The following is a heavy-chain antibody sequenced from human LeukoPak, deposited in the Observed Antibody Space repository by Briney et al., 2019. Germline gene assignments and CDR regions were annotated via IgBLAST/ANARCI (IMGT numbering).Heavy chain of an antibody. V-gene: IGHV3-48*04. Sequence: GGSLRLSCAASGFTFSGYSMNWVRQAPGKGLEWVSYISSSAKTIYYADSVKGRFTISRDNAKNSLYLQMNSLRVEDTAVYYCARAKGDILTGYYYWGQGTLVTVSS. J-gene: IGHJ4*02. CDR2: ISSSAKTI. D-gene: IGHD3-9*01. CDR3: ARAKGDILTGYYY. CDR1: GFTFSGYS.